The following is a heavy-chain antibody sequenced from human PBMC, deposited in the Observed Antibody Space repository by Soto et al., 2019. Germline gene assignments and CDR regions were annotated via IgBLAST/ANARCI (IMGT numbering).Heavy chain of an antibody. J-gene: IGHJ6*02. Sequence: GGSLRLSCAASGFTFSSCAMGWVRQAPGKGLEWVSDIIDSGGSTYYADSVKGRFTISRDNSKSTLYLQMNSLRAEDTALYYCAKGRSYYYYYGVGVWGQGTKVPVSS. CDR1: GFTFSSCA. V-gene: IGHV3-23*01. CDR2: IIDSGGST. CDR3: AKGRSYYYYYGVGV.